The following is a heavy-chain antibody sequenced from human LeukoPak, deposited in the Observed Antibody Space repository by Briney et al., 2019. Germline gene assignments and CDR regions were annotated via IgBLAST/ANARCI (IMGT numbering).Heavy chain of an antibody. CDR2: INAGNGNT. CDR1: GYTFTSYA. V-gene: IGHV1-3*03. J-gene: IGHJ4*02. D-gene: IGHD6-19*01. Sequence: ASVKVSCKASGYTFTSYAMHWVRQAPGQRLEWMGWINAGNGNTKYSQEFQGRVTIIRDTSASTAYMELSSLRSEDMAVYYCARGYSSGWSRLDYWGQGTLVTVSS. CDR3: ARGYSSGWSRLDY.